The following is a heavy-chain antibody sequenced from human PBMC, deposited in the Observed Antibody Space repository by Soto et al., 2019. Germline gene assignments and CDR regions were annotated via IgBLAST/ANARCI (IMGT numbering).Heavy chain of an antibody. J-gene: IGHJ5*02. D-gene: IGHD2-2*01. Sequence: SETLSLTCAVYGGTFSGYYLSWIRQPPGKGLEWIGEINHSGSTNYNPSLKSRVTISVDTSKNQFSLKLSSVTAADTAVYYCARGGYCSSTSCYRRHNWFDPWGQGTLVTVSS. V-gene: IGHV4-34*01. CDR3: ARGGYCSSTSCYRRHNWFDP. CDR2: INHSGST. CDR1: GGTFSGYY.